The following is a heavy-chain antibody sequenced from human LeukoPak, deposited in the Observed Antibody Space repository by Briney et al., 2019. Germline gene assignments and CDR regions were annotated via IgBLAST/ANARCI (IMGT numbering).Heavy chain of an antibody. V-gene: IGHV1-2*02. CDR2: VNPNSGGT. CDR1: GYTFTGYY. D-gene: IGHD6-6*01. J-gene: IGHJ4*02. Sequence: ASVKVSCKASGYTFTGYYMHWVRQAPGQGLEWMGWVNPNSGGTNYAQKFRGRVTMTRDTSISTAYMELSRLRFDDTAVYYCARDFSSSSSVAADYFDYWGQGTLVTVSS. CDR3: ARDFSSSSSVAADYFDY.